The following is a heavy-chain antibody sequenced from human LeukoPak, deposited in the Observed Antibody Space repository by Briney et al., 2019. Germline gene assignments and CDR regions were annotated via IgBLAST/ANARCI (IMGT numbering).Heavy chain of an antibody. CDR2: IYQSGST. Sequence: SETLSLTCTVSGYSISSGYYWGWIRQPPGKGLEWIGSIYQSGSTYYNPSLKSRVTISVATSKNQFSLKLSSVTAANTAAYYCAGVRAAPYYYYMDVRGKRTTVT. J-gene: IGHJ6*03. CDR1: GYSISSGYY. V-gene: IGHV4-38-2*02. CDR3: AGVRAAPYYYYMDV. D-gene: IGHD6-13*01.